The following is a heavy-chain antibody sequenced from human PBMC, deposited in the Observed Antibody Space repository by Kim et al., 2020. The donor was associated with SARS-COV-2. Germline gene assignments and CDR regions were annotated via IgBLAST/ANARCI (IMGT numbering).Heavy chain of an antibody. D-gene: IGHD2-2*01. CDR3: AKASTVVVPAALDY. Sequence: ADSVKGRFIISRDNSKNTLYLRMNSLRAEDTALYYCAKASTVVVPAALDYWGQGIPVTVSS. V-gene: IGHV3-23*01. J-gene: IGHJ4*02.